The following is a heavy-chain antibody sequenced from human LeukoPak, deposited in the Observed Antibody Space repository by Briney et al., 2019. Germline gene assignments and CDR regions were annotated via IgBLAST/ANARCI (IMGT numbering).Heavy chain of an antibody. CDR3: ARHSSSWYRGTHYDY. Sequence: GGSLRLSCAAPGFTFSTYWMSWVRQAPGKGLEWVANIKQDGSDKYYVDSVKGRFTMSRDNAKNSLYLQMNSLRAEDTALYYCARHSSSWYRGTHYDYWGQGTLVTVSS. D-gene: IGHD6-13*01. CDR2: IKQDGSDK. V-gene: IGHV3-7*02. J-gene: IGHJ4*02. CDR1: GFTFSTYW.